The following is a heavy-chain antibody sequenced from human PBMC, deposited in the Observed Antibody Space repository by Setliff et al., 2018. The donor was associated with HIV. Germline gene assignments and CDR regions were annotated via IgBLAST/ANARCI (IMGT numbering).Heavy chain of an antibody. CDR2: IKSKGDGETT. CDR1: GFSFSKAW. Sequence: KPGGSLRLSCAASGFSFSKAWRHWVRQAPGEGLQWVGRIKSKGDGETTEHAAPVKGRFTISRDDSKDTLYLQMNSLKTDDTGVYYCATSPSCGGDCSLDYWGQGTLVTVSS. J-gene: IGHJ4*02. CDR3: ATSPSCGGDCSLDY. D-gene: IGHD2-21*01. V-gene: IGHV3-15*01.